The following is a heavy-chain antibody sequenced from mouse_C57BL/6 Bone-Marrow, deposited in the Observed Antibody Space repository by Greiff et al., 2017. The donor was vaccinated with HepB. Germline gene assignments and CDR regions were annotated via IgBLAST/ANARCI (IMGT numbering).Heavy chain of an antibody. CDR2: ISSGSSNI. CDR1: GFTFSDYG. CDR3: ARDGSRTSLYAMGC. J-gene: IGHJ4*01. V-gene: IGHV5-17*01. Sequence: EVQLVESGGGLVKPGGSLKLSCAASGFTFSDYGMHWVRQAPEKGLEWVAYISSGSSNIYYADTVKGRFTLSRDNAKNTLFLQMTSLRSEDTAMYYCARDGSRTSLYAMGCWGQGTSVTVSS. D-gene: IGHD1-1*01.